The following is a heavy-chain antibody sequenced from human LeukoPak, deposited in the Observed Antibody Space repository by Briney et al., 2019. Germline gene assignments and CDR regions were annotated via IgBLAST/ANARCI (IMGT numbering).Heavy chain of an antibody. Sequence: GGSLRLSCAASGFTFSSYGMHWVRQAPGKGLEWVAVIRYDGSNKYYADSVKGRFTISRDNSKNTLYLQMNSLRAEDTAVYYCARVGPVLRFLEWLPENYYYYGMDVWGQGTTVTVSS. CDR1: GFTFSSYG. V-gene: IGHV3-33*01. D-gene: IGHD3-3*01. J-gene: IGHJ6*02. CDR2: IRYDGSNK. CDR3: ARVGPVLRFLEWLPENYYYYGMDV.